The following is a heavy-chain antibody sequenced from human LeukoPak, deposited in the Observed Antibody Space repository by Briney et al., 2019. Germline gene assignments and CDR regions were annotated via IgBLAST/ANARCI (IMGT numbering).Heavy chain of an antibody. CDR1: GGTFSSYA. CDR2: IIPIFGTA. J-gene: IGHJ4*02. CDR3: ARGWLAETTVVTPYNY. V-gene: IGHV1-69*01. Sequence: GASVKVSCKASGGTFSSYAISWVRQAPGQGLEWMGGIIPIFGTANYARKFQGRVTITAVEPMSTAYMQLSSLRSEDTAVYYCARGWLAETTVVTPYNYWGQGTLVTVSS. D-gene: IGHD4-23*01.